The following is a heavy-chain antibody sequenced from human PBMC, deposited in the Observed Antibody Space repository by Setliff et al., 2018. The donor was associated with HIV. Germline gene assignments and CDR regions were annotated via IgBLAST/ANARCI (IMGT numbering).Heavy chain of an antibody. CDR2: FKTDGGTT. CDR3: ATGGGRYLHEWAY. Sequence: GGSLRLSCVASGFTFTNAWVNRVRQAPGTGLEWVGRFKTDGGTTDYAAPVKGRFTISRDDSKTTLYLQMSSLKTEDTAMYYCATGGGRYLHEWAYWGQGTLVTVSS. CDR1: GFTFTNAW. D-gene: IGHD3-10*01. V-gene: IGHV3-15*01. J-gene: IGHJ4*02.